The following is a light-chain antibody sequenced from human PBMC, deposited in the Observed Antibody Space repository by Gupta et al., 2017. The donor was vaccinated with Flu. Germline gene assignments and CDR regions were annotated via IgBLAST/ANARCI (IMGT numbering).Light chain of an antibody. Sequence: QSALTQPPSASGSPGQSVAISCTGTSRDIGGNNYVSWYQQHPGKAPKLMIYEVNKRPSGGPDRCSGAKSGNTASLTVSGLQAEDEDDYYCCSYGINDVFGTGTKVTVL. CDR1: SRDIGGNNY. CDR3: CSYGINDV. CDR2: EVN. J-gene: IGLJ1*01. V-gene: IGLV2-8*01.